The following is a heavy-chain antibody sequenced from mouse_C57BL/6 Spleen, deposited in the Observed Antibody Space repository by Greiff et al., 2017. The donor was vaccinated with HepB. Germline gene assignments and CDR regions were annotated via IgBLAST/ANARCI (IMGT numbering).Heavy chain of an antibody. V-gene: IGHV1-55*01. J-gene: IGHJ3*01. CDR2: IYPGSVST. Sequence: QVQLQHPGAELVKPGASVKMSCKASGYTFTSYWITWVKQRPGQGLEWIGDIYPGSVSTNYNEKFKSKATLTVDTSSSTAYMQPSSLTSEDSAVYYCARRCFAYWGQGTLVTVSA. CDR3: ARRCFAY. CDR1: GYTFTSYW.